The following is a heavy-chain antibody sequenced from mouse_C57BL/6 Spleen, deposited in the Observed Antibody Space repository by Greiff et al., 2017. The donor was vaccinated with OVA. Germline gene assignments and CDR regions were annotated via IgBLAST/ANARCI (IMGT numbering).Heavy chain of an antibody. CDR1: GYTFTSYW. D-gene: IGHD1-1*01. J-gene: IGHJ1*03. CDR3: ARGYYYGSLDWYFDV. CDR2: IDPSDSET. V-gene: IGHV1-52*01. Sequence: QVQLQQPGAELVRPGSSVKLSCKASGYTFTSYWMHWVKQRPIQGLEWIGNIDPSDSETPYNQKFKDKATLTVDKSSSTAYMQLSSLTSEDSAVYYCARGYYYGSLDWYFDVWGTGTTVTVSS.